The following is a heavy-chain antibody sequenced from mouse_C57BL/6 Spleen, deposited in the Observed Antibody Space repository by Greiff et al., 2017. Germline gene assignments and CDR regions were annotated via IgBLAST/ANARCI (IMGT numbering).Heavy chain of an antibody. CDR1: GYTFTDYE. CDR3: TRGLGYFDY. Sequence: VKLMESGAELVRPGASVTLSCKASGYTFTDYEMHWVKQTPVHGLERIGDIDPETGGTAYNQKFKGKAILTADKSSSTAYMELRSLTSEDSAVYYCTRGLGYFDYWGQGTTLTVSS. V-gene: IGHV1-15*01. CDR2: IDPETGGT. D-gene: IGHD3-3*01. J-gene: IGHJ2*01.